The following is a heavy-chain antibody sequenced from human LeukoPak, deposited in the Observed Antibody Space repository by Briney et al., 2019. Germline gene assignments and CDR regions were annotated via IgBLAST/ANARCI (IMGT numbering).Heavy chain of an antibody. J-gene: IGHJ4*02. CDR1: GFTFTNYA. V-gene: IGHV3-23*01. Sequence: PGGSLRLSCAAAGFTFTNYAMSWVRQAPGKGLEWVSSITGDGGSTYYADSVKGRFTISRDNSENTLYLQMNSLRAEDTAVYYCAKYYYDGGAYSFDYWGQGTLVTVSS. CDR2: ITGDGGST. D-gene: IGHD3-22*01. CDR3: AKYYYDGGAYSFDY.